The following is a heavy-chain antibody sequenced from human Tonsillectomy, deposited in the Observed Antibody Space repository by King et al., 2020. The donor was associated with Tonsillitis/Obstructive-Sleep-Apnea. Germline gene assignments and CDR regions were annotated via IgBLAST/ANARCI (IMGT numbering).Heavy chain of an antibody. J-gene: IGHJ4*02. V-gene: IGHV3-23*04. CDR2: ISGSGGGT. CDR3: AKITSYSSGWYEGHFDY. D-gene: IGHD6-19*01. Sequence: DVQLVESGGGLVQPGGSLRLSCAASGFTFSSYAMTWVRQAPGKGLEWVSAISGSGGGTYSADFVKGRFTISRDNSKNTVYLQMNILRAEDTAVYYCAKITSYSSGWYEGHFDYWGQGTLVTVSS. CDR1: GFTFSSYA.